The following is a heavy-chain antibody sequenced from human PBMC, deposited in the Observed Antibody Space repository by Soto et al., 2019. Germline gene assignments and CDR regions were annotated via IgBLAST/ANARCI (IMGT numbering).Heavy chain of an antibody. V-gene: IGHV3-33*03. CDR3: ARWGCSGSNCNLNQRSFDL. CDR2: IWYDGSNK. Sequence: QVQLVESGGGVVQPGRSLRLSCAASGFIFNEYGMHWVRQAPGKGLEWVAAIWYDGSNKYYADSVKGRFTFSRDNTKNTNALPMNSLRVEDTAVYYCARWGCSGSNCNLNQRSFDLWGQGTLVTVSS. CDR1: GFIFNEYG. J-gene: IGHJ4*02. D-gene: IGHD2-15*01.